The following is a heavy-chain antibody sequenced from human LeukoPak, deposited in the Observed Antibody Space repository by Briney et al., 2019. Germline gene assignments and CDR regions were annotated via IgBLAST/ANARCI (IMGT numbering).Heavy chain of an antibody. CDR3: AKGIAGSRPPFDY. CDR1: GLTFRNYA. J-gene: IGHJ4*02. CDR2: ISGSGGST. Sequence: GGSLRLSSAATGLTFRNYAMSWVRQAPGKRLEWVSGISGSGGSTYYADSVKGRFTISRDNSKNTLYLQMNSLRAEDTAVHYCAKGIAGSRPPFDYWGQGTLVTVSS. V-gene: IGHV3-23*01.